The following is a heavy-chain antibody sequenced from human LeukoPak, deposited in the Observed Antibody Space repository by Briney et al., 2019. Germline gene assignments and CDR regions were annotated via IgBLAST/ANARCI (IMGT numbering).Heavy chain of an antibody. CDR3: AREYSSGWLDY. CDR2: IYYSGST. D-gene: IGHD6-19*01. J-gene: IGHJ4*02. V-gene: IGHV4-59*01. CDR1: GGSISSYY. Sequence: PSETLSLTCTVSGGSISSYYWSRIRQPPGKGLEWIGYIYYSGSTNYNPSLKSRVTISVDTSKNQFSLKLSSVTAADTAVYYCAREYSSGWLDYWGQGTLVTVSS.